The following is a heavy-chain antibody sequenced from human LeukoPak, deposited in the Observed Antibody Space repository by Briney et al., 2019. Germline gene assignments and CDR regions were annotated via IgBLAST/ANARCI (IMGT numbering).Heavy chain of an antibody. CDR3: AKDNDRVIVVADAFDI. J-gene: IGHJ3*02. D-gene: IGHD3-22*01. CDR2: IRWNSGSI. CDR1: GFTFDDYA. V-gene: IGHV3-9*01. Sequence: QPGRSLRLSCAASGFTFDDYAMHWVRQAPGKGLEWVSGIRWNSGSIVYADSVKGRFTISRDNAKNSLYLQMNSLRAEDTALYYCAKDNDRVIVVADAFDIWGQGTMVTVSS.